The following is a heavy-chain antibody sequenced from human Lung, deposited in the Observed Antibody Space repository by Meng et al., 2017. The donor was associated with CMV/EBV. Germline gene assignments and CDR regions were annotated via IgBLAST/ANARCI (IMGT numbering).Heavy chain of an antibody. CDR1: GLTFSSYG. Sequence: SCAASGLTFSSYGMHWVRQAPGKGLEWVAFIRYDGSNKYYADSVKGRFTISRDNSKNTLYLQMNSLRAEDTAVYYCAKDQRIIRHCSSTSCYTWFDPWXQGPLVTVSS. V-gene: IGHV3-30*02. D-gene: IGHD2-2*02. J-gene: IGHJ5*02. CDR3: AKDQRIIRHCSSTSCYTWFDP. CDR2: IRYDGSNK.